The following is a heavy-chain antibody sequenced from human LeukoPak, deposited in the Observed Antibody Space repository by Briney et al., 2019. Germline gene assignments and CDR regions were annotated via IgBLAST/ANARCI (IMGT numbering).Heavy chain of an antibody. CDR3: AGGRGYCSGTSCYENWFDP. Sequence: GGSLRLSCAASGFTVNSNYMSWVRQAPGKGLEWVSVIYSGGNTYYADSVKGRFTISRDNSNNTLFLQMNSLRAEDTAVYYCAGGRGYCSGTSCYENWFDPWGQGTLVTVSS. D-gene: IGHD2-2*01. J-gene: IGHJ5*02. CDR2: IYSGGNT. CDR1: GFTVNSNY. V-gene: IGHV3-53*01.